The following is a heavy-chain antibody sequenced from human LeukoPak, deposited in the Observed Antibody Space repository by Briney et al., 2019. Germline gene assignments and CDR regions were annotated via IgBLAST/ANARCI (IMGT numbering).Heavy chain of an antibody. Sequence: PGGSLRLSCAASGFTVSSNYMSWVRQAPGKGLEWVSVIYSGGTTSYADSVKGRFTISRDNSKNTLFLQLNSLRAEDTAVYYCARVSSYGSGSYYHYYFDYWGQGTPVTVSS. CDR1: GFTVSSNY. CDR2: IYSGGTT. CDR3: ARVSSYGSGSYYHYYFDY. D-gene: IGHD3-10*01. V-gene: IGHV3-53*01. J-gene: IGHJ4*02.